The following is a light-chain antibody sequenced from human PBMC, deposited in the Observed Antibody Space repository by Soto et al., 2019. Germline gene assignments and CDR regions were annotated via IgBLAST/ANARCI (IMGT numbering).Light chain of an antibody. V-gene: IGLV2-11*01. Sequence: QSVLTPPRSVSGSPGQSVTISCTGTSSDVGDYNYVSWYQQRPGNAPKLMLYDVSKRPSGVPDRFSGSKSGNTASLTISGLQAEDEADYYCCSYAGTYTQIFGGGTKLTVL. CDR1: SSDVGDYNY. J-gene: IGLJ2*01. CDR2: DVS. CDR3: CSYAGTYTQI.